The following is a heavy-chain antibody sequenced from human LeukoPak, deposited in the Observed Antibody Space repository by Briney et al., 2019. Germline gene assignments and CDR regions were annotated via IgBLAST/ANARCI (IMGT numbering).Heavy chain of an antibody. CDR1: GGSISSYY. J-gene: IGHJ2*01. CDR3: ARDIRWYFDL. Sequence: SETLSLTCTVSGGSISSYYWNWIRQPPGKGLEWIGYIYYSGSTNYNPSLKSRVTISVDTSKNQFSLKLSSVTAADTAVYYCARDIRWYFDLWGRGTLVTVSS. CDR2: IYYSGST. V-gene: IGHV4-59*01. D-gene: IGHD2-21*01.